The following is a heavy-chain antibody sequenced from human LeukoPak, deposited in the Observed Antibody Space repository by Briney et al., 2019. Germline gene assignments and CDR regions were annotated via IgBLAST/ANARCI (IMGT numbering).Heavy chain of an antibody. CDR3: AKDRGIISDY. Sequence: GGSLRLSCAASGFIFSSYGMSWVRQAPGKGLEWVSSISVSGGSTFYADSVKGRLTISRDKSKNTLYLQMTSLRAEDTAVYYCAKDRGIISDYWGQGTLVTVSS. CDR2: ISVSGGST. CDR1: GFIFSSYG. V-gene: IGHV3-23*01. D-gene: IGHD3-10*01. J-gene: IGHJ4*02.